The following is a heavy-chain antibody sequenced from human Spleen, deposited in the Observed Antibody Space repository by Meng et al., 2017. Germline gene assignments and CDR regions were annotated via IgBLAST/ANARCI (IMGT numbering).Heavy chain of an antibody. Sequence: LSLTCAASGFTFSDYYMSWVRQAPGKGLEWLAHISNSGGTIYYAESVKGRFTISRDNAEKSLYLQMNSLRAEDTAIYYCARDTTVSGIFDHYYYGMDVWGQGTTVTVSS. J-gene: IGHJ6*02. V-gene: IGHV3-11*04. D-gene: IGHD3-3*01. CDR3: ARDTTVSGIFDHYYYGMDV. CDR1: GFTFSDYY. CDR2: ISNSGGTI.